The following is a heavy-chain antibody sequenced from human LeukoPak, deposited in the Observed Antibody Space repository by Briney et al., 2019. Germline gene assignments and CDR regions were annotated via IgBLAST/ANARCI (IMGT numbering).Heavy chain of an antibody. J-gene: IGHJ4*02. CDR1: GFTFSSYA. CDR2: ISYDGSNK. D-gene: IGHD3-10*01. Sequence: QPGGSLRLSCAASGFTFSSYAMHWVRQAPGKGLEWVAVISYDGSNKYYARDNSKNTLYLQMNSLRAEDTAVYYCAREAPDCYGSWTDYWGQGTLVTVSA. V-gene: IGHV3-30*04. CDR3: AREAPDCYGSWTDY.